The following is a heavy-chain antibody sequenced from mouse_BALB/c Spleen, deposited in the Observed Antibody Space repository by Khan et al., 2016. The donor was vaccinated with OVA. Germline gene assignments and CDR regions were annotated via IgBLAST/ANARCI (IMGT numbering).Heavy chain of an antibody. CDR3: VRGRSY. CDR2: ITYSGRT. V-gene: IGHV3-2*02. Sequence: VQLVESGPGLVKPSQSLSLTCTVTGYSITSDYAWNWIRQFPGNKLEWMGYITYSGRTSYTPSIKSRISITRDTTKNQFFLQLTSVTTEDTATYYCVRGRSYWGQGTLVTVSA. D-gene: IGHD3-3*01. J-gene: IGHJ3*01. CDR1: GYSITSDYA.